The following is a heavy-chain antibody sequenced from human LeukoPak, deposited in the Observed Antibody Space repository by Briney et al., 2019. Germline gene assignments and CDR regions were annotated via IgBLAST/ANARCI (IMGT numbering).Heavy chain of an antibody. CDR1: GFTFSSYA. CDR3: ARVGTVTHYYYYYGMDV. V-gene: IGHV3-30*04. J-gene: IGHJ6*02. CDR2: TSYDGSDK. Sequence: GGSLRLSCAASGFTFSSYAMHWVRQAPGKGLEWVAVTSYDGSDKYYADSVKGRFTISRDNSKNTTYLQMNSLRAEGTAVYYCARVGTVTHYYYYYGMDVWGQGTTVTVSS. D-gene: IGHD4-17*01.